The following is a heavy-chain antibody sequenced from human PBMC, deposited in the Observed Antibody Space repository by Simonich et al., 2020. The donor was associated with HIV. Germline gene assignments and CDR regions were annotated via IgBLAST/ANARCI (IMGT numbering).Heavy chain of an antibody. J-gene: IGHJ4*02. CDR1: GFTFSSYA. D-gene: IGHD3-3*01. CDR3: AKDRYYNFWSGYYDY. V-gene: IGHV3-23*01. Sequence: EVQLLESGGGLVQPGGSLRLSCAASGFTFSSYAMSWVRQAPGKGLEGVSAMSVSGGSTNYADSVKGRFTISRDNSKNTLYLQMNSLRAEDTAVYYCAKDRYYNFWSGYYDYWGQGTLVTVSS. CDR2: MSVSGGST.